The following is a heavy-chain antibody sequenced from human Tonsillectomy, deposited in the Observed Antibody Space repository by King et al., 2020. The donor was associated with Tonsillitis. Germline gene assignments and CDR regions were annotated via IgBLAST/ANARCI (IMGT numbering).Heavy chain of an antibody. Sequence: VQLVESGGVVVQPGGSLRLSCAASGFTFDDYAMHWVRQAPGKGLEWVSLISWDGGSTYYADSVKGRFTISRDNSKNSLYLQMNSLRAEDTALYYCAKEMGRNYYYNGMNVWGPGTTVTVSS. CDR2: ISWDGGST. D-gene: IGHD1-26*01. CDR3: AKEMGRNYYYNGMNV. J-gene: IGHJ6*02. V-gene: IGHV3-43D*03. CDR1: GFTFDDYA.